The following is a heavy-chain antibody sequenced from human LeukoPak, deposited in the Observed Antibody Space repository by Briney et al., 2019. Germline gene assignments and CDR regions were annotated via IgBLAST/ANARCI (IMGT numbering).Heavy chain of an antibody. Sequence: GGSLRLSCAASGFTFSSYAMSWVRQAPGKGLEWVSAISGSGGSTYYADSVKGRFTISRDNPKNTLYLQMNSLRAEDTAVYYCAKDLSSSSSSYWGQGTLVTVSS. D-gene: IGHD6-6*01. V-gene: IGHV3-23*01. CDR3: AKDLSSSSSSY. J-gene: IGHJ4*02. CDR2: ISGSGGST. CDR1: GFTFSSYA.